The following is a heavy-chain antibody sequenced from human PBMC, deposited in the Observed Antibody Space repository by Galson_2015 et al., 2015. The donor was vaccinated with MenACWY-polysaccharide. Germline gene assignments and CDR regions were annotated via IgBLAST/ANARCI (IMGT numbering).Heavy chain of an antibody. D-gene: IGHD2-2*01. CDR1: GSRFSNSG. J-gene: IGHJ3*02. Sequence: SLRLSCAASGSRFSNSGMHWVRQAPGKGLEWVAVIQYDGSNKVYADSVKGRFTISRDNSKNTVFLEMNTLGVEDTVVYYCAREGSRIVFHAFDIWGQGTMVTVSS. V-gene: IGHV3-33*01. CDR3: AREGSRIVFHAFDI. CDR2: IQYDGSNK.